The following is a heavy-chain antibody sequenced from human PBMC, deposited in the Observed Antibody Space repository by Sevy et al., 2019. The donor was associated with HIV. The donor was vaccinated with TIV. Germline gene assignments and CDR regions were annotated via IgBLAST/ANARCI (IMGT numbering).Heavy chain of an antibody. CDR3: ASEKEQLVLWPYYGMDV. J-gene: IGHJ6*02. CDR1: GLRFSNYN. CDR2: ISNSSSYM. Sequence: GGSLRLSCAASGLRFSNYNMNWVRQAPGQGLEWVACISNSSSYMYYVDSVKGRFTISRDNAKNSLYLQMNSLRAEDTAVYYCASEKEQLVLWPYYGMDVWGQGTTVTVSS. V-gene: IGHV3-21*01. D-gene: IGHD6-13*01.